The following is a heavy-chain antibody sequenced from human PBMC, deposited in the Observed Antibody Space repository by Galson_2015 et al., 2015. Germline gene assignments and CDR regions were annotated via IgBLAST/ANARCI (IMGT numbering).Heavy chain of an antibody. V-gene: IGHV7-4-1*02. J-gene: IGHJ6*03. D-gene: IGHD2-15*01. CDR3: ARGGYCSGGSCYFSSPYDYYMDV. CDR1: GYTFSNYA. Sequence: SVKVSCKGSGYTFSNYAMNWVRQAPGQGLEWMGWINTNTGNPTYAQGFTGRFVFSLDTSVSTAYLEISSLKAEDTAAYYCARGGYCSGGSCYFSSPYDYYMDVWGKGTTVTVSS. CDR2: INTNTGNP.